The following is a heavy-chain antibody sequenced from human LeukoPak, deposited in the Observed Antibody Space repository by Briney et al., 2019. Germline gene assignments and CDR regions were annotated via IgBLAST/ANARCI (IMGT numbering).Heavy chain of an antibody. CDR1: GGSISSYY. CDR2: IYYSGST. CDR3: ARHKGERYSSSWPETYYYYYGMDV. Sequence: SETLSLTCTVSGGSISSYYWSWIRQPPGKGLEWIGYIYYSGSTNYNPSLKSRVTISVDTSKNQFSLKLSSVTAADTAVYYCARHKGERYSSSWPETYYYYYGMDVWGQGTTVAVSS. J-gene: IGHJ6*02. D-gene: IGHD6-13*01. V-gene: IGHV4-59*08.